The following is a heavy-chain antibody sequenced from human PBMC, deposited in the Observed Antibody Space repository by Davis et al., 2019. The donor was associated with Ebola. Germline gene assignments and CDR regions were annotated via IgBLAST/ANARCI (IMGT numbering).Heavy chain of an antibody. D-gene: IGHD6-19*01. CDR3: AREERHRSGWDRAFDI. V-gene: IGHV1-46*01. CDR2: INPSGGTT. Sequence: ASVKVSCKASGYTLVSYSAHWVRQAPGQGLEWLGIINPSGGTTTYAQKFQGRVTMTRDTSATTAYMELSSLRSEDTAVYYCAREERHRSGWDRAFDIWGQGTMVTVSS. J-gene: IGHJ3*02. CDR1: GYTLVSYS.